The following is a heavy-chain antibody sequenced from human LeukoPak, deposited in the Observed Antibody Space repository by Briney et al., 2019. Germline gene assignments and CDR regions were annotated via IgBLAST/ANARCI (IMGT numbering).Heavy chain of an antibody. CDR1: GFTFSTYG. V-gene: IGHV3-23*01. CDR3: AIHPYYYGPYSDY. D-gene: IGHD3-10*01. Sequence: GGSLRLSYAASGFTFSTYGMTWVRQAPGKGLEWVSAISGSGGSTYYADSVRGRFTISRDDFSNTLYLQMISLRAEDTAVYYCAIHPYYYGPYSDYWGQGTLVTVSS. CDR2: ISGSGGST. J-gene: IGHJ4*02.